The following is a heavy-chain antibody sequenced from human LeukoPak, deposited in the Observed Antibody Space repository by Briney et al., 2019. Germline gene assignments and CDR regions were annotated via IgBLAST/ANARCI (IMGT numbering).Heavy chain of an antibody. CDR3: AREGKSYNWFDP. CDR1: GGSISNSSYY. J-gene: IGHJ5*02. V-gene: IGHV4-39*02. Sequence: SETLSLTCTVSGGSISNSSYYWAWIRQPPGKGLEWIGSIYYSGSTYYNPSLKSRVTISVDTSKNQFSLKLSSVTAADTAVYYCAREGKSYNWFDPWGQGTLVTVSS. CDR2: IYYSGST.